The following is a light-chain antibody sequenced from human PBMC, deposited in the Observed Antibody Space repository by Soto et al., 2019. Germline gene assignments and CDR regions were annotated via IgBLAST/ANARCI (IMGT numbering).Light chain of an antibody. V-gene: IGKV3-15*01. J-gene: IGKJ5*01. Sequence: EIVMTQSPATLSVSPGERATLSCRASQSVSSNLAWYQQKPGQAPRLLIYGASTRATGIPARFSGSGSVTEFTLTNSSLQSEDFAVYYCQQYNNWPLFTFGQGTRLEIK. CDR3: QQYNNWPLFT. CDR1: QSVSSN. CDR2: GAS.